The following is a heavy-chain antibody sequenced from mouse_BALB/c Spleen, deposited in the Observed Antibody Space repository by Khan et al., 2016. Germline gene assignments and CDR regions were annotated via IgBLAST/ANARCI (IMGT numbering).Heavy chain of an antibody. CDR3: ARRSRNGYDGWFAY. D-gene: IGHD2-2*01. CDR1: GYTFSSYW. J-gene: IGHJ3*01. Sequence: QVQLQQSGAELMKPGASVKISCKATGYTFSSYWIEWVKQRPGHGLEWIGEILPGSGSTNYNEKFKGKPTFTADTSSNTAYMQLSSLTSEDSAVYYCARRSRNGYDGWFAYWGQGTLVTVSA. V-gene: IGHV1-9*01. CDR2: ILPGSGST.